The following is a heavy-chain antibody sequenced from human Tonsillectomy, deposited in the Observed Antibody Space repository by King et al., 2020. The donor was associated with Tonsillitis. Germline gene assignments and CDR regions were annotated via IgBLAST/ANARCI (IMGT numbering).Heavy chain of an antibody. CDR1: GGTFSSYA. V-gene: IGHV1-69*01. Sequence: QLVQSGAEVKKPGSSVKVSCKASGGTFSSYAISWVRQAPGQGLEWMGGIIPIFGTANYAQKFQGRVTITADESTSTAYMELSSLRSEDTAVYYCARANTIFGVVINYWFDPWGQGTLVTVSS. CDR3: ARANTIFGVVINYWFDP. D-gene: IGHD3-3*01. J-gene: IGHJ5*02. CDR2: IIPIFGTA.